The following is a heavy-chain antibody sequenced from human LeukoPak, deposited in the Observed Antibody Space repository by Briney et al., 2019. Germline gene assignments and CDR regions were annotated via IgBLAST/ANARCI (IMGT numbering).Heavy chain of an antibody. Sequence: SETLSLTCTVSGGSISSGSYYRSWIRQPAGKGLEWIGRIYTSGSTNYNPSLKSRVTISVDTSKNQFSLKLSSVTAADTAVYYCAREANYYGSGSYFEGTFDYWGQGSLVTVSS. D-gene: IGHD3-10*01. CDR1: GGSISSGSYY. CDR2: IYTSGST. V-gene: IGHV4-61*02. J-gene: IGHJ4*02. CDR3: AREANYYGSGSYFEGTFDY.